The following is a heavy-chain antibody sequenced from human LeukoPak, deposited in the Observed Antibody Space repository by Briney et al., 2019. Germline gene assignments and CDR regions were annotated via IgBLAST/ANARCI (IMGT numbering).Heavy chain of an antibody. Sequence: GGSLRLSCTGSGFTFSSYWMSWVRQAPGKGLEWVAVISYDGSNKYYADSVKGRFTISRDNSKNTLYLQMNSLRAEDTAVYYCARTDSSGLDYWGQGTLVTVSS. CDR1: GFTFSSYW. D-gene: IGHD3-22*01. CDR2: ISYDGSNK. V-gene: IGHV3-30-3*01. J-gene: IGHJ4*02. CDR3: ARTDSSGLDY.